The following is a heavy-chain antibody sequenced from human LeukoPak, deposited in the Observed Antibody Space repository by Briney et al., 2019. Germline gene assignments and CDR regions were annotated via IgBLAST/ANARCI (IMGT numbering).Heavy chain of an antibody. J-gene: IGHJ6*02. CDR2: IYTGGST. CDR3: ASQRAISRSAYGLDV. CDR1: GFTVSSIY. V-gene: IGHV3-66*02. D-gene: IGHD2-2*01. Sequence: GGSLRLSCAASGFTVSSIYMSWVRQAPGKGLEWVSVIYTGGSTFYADSVKGRFTISRDTSTNTLYLQMNSLRGEDTAVYYCASQRAISRSAYGLDVWGQGTTVTVSS.